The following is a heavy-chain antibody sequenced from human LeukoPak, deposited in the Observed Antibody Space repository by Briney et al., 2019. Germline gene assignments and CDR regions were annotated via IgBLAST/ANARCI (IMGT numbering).Heavy chain of an antibody. Sequence: SVKVSCKASGGTFSSYTISWVRQAPGQGREWMGRIIPILGIANYAQKFQGRVTITADKSTSTAYMELSSLRSEDTAVYYCAREEPYGMDVWGQGTTVTVSS. J-gene: IGHJ6*02. CDR3: AREEPYGMDV. CDR1: GGTFSSYT. V-gene: IGHV1-69*04. CDR2: IIPILGIA.